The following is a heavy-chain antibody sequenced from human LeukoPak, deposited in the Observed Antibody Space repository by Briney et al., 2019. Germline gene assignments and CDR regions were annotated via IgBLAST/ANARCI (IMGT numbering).Heavy chain of an antibody. CDR2: ILPIFGKA. D-gene: IGHD6-13*01. CDR1: VGTFISYA. Sequence: ASVKVSCKASVGTFISYAISWVRQAPGQGLEWMGGILPIFGKANNAHKFQGRVTMTADESTSTAYTEPTSLTSWNTAGYDCATREVKAAPDDYYYYGMDVWGKGTTVTVSS. CDR3: ATREVKAAPDDYYYYGMDV. J-gene: IGHJ6*04. V-gene: IGHV1-69*01.